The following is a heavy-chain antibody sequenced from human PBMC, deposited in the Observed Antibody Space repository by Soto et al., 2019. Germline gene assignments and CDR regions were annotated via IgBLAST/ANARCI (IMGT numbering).Heavy chain of an antibody. Sequence: ASVKVSCKGAGYTFRNYYRPWVRQAPGQGIEWMGIINPSGDSTSYAQEFQGRVTMTRETSTSTLYMELSSLRSEDTAVYSCARATRSGSPQFDHWGQGTLVTVSS. V-gene: IGHV1-46*01. D-gene: IGHD5-12*01. CDR3: ARATRSGSPQFDH. CDR2: INPSGDST. CDR1: GYTFRNYY. J-gene: IGHJ4*02.